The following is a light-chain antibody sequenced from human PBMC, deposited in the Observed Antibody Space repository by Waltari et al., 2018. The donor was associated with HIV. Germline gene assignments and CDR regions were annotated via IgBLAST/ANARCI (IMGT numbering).Light chain of an antibody. CDR3: MQALHIPPT. Sequence: DTVMTQSPLSLPVTPGEPASIFCRSSQSLLNTNGYNYVYWYLQKPGQSPELLIYLGSNRASGVPDRFSGSGSGTDFTLRISRVEAEDVGIYYCMQALHIPPTFGQGTKV. J-gene: IGKJ1*01. CDR1: QSLLNTNGYNY. V-gene: IGKV2-28*01. CDR2: LGS.